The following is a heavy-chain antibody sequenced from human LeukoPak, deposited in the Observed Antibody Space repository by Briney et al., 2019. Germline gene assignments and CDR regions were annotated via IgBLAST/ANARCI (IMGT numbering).Heavy chain of an antibody. D-gene: IGHD2-2*01. V-gene: IGHV3-7*01. CDR1: GFTFRSYW. J-gene: IGHJ5*02. CDR3: ARDFSAQVPVTIHDNWFDP. CDR2: IRQDGSEK. Sequence: GGSLRLSCAASGFTFRSYWMSWLRQPPGNGPELVANIRQDGSEKNYMDSVKGRFTISRDNATKSLYLQMTSLRADDTAMYYCARDFSAQVPVTIHDNWFDPWGQGTLVIVSS.